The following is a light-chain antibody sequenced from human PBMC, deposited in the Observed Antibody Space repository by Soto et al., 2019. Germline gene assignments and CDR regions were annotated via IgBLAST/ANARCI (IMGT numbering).Light chain of an antibody. J-gene: IGLJ2*01. V-gene: IGLV2-8*01. Sequence: QSVLTQPPSASGSPGQSVTISCTRTSSDVGDYNYVSWYQQHPGKAPKLMIYEVTKRPSGVPDRFSGSKSGNTASLTVSVLQAEDEADYYCNSEAGSIALFGGGTKLTVL. CDR1: SSDVGDYNY. CDR2: EVT. CDR3: NSEAGSIAL.